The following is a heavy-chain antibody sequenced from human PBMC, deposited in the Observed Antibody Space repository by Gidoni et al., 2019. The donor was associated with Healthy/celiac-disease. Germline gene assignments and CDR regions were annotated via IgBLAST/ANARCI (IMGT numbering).Heavy chain of an antibody. Sequence: EVQLVESGGGLVQPGGSRRLACAASGFTFSDHYMDWVRQAPGKGLGWVGRTRNKANRSTTEYAASVKGRFTISRDDSKNSLYLQMNSLKTEDTAVYYCARGWQQPIWGQGTLVTVSS. D-gene: IGHD6-13*01. CDR1: GFTFSDHY. J-gene: IGHJ4*02. CDR2: TRNKANRSTT. CDR3: ARGWQQPI. V-gene: IGHV3-72*01.